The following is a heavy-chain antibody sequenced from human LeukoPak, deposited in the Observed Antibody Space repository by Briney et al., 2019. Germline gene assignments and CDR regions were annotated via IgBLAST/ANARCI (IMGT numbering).Heavy chain of an antibody. V-gene: IGHV3-30*18. CDR2: ISYDGTNK. CDR3: AKVDGSGTYYNGRPLDY. CDR1: GFAFSNFG. Sequence: GGSLRLSCAASGFAFSNFGIHWVRQAPGKGLEWVAIISYDGTNKNYVDSVKGRFTISRDNSKNTLYLQMNSLRAEDTAVYYCAKVDGSGTYYNGRPLDYWGQGTLVTVSS. D-gene: IGHD3-10*01. J-gene: IGHJ4*02.